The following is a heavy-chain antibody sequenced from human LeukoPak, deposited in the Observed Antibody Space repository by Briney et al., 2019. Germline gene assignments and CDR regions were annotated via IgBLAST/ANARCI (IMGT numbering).Heavy chain of an antibody. J-gene: IGHJ3*02. D-gene: IGHD2/OR15-2a*01. V-gene: IGHV3-7*05. CDR3: ARDRGSFGSTQYSFDI. Sequence: PGGSLRLSCAASGFTFTLYWMSWVRQTPGKGLEWVANIKQDGSEKYYVDSVKGRFTISRDNAKNSLYLQMNSLRVEDTAVYYCARDRGSFGSTQYSFDIWGQGTMVTVSS. CDR1: GFTFTLYW. CDR2: IKQDGSEK.